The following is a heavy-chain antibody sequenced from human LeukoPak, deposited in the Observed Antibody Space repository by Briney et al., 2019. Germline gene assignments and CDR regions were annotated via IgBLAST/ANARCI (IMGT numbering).Heavy chain of an antibody. V-gene: IGHV3-23*01. D-gene: IGHD2-15*01. CDR3: AKSGLNRFDY. J-gene: IGHJ4*02. Sequence: PGGSLRLSCAASGFTFSSYAMSWVRQAPGNGLEWVSAIGGSDGNTYYADAVKGRFTISRDNSKNTLYLQMNSLRAEDTALYYCAKSGLNRFDYWGQGTLVTVSS. CDR2: IGGSDGNT. CDR1: GFTFSSYA.